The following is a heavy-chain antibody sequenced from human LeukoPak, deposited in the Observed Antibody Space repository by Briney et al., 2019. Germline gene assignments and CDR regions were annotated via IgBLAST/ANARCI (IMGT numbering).Heavy chain of an antibody. CDR2: ISGSGGST. CDR1: GFTFSSYG. J-gene: IGHJ4*02. CDR3: AKGYDSSGYAFDY. D-gene: IGHD3-22*01. V-gene: IGHV3-23*01. Sequence: GGSLRLSCAASGFTFSSYGMSWVRQAPGKGLEWVSAISGSGGSTYYADSVKGRFTISRVNSKNTLYLQMNTLRVEDTAVYYCAKGYDSSGYAFDYWGQGTLVTVSS.